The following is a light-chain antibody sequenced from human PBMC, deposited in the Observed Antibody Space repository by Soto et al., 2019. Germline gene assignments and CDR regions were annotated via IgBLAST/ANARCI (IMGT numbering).Light chain of an antibody. CDR1: QSINNN. CDR3: QQYNNWPLT. V-gene: IGKV3-15*01. Sequence: EIVMTQSPATLSVSPGERASLSCRASQSINNNLAWYQQKPGQAPRLLIYDASTRATGIPARFSGSGSGTEFTLTISSLQSEDFAVYYCQQYNNWPLTFGGGTKVDIK. J-gene: IGKJ4*01. CDR2: DAS.